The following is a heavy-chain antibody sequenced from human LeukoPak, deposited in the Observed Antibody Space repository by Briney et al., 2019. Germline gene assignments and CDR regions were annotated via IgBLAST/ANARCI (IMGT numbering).Heavy chain of an antibody. J-gene: IGHJ4*02. D-gene: IGHD6-19*01. CDR1: GFTFDDYV. Sequence: GGSLRLSCAASGFTFDDYVMHWVRQAPGKGLEWVSGISWNSGSIGYADSVKGRFTISRDNAKNSLYLQMNSLRAEDTALYYCAKDMTIAVAGTFDYWGQGTLVTVSS. CDR2: ISWNSGSI. CDR3: AKDMTIAVAGTFDY. V-gene: IGHV3-9*01.